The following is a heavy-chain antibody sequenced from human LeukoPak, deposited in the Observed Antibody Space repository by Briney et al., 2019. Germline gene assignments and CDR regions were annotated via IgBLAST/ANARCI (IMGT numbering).Heavy chain of an antibody. V-gene: IGHV4-59*01. Sequence: SETLSLTCTVSGGSIRNYYWSWIRQPPGKGLEWIGYIYYSGSTNYNPSLESRVTMSVDTSKNQFSLKLSSVTAADTAVYNCARSKNFDYWGQGTLVTVSS. CDR2: IYYSGST. J-gene: IGHJ4*02. CDR1: GGSIRNYY. CDR3: ARSKNFDY.